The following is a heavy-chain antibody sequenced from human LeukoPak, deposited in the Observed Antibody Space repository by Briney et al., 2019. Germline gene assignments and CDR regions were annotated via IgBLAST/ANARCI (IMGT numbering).Heavy chain of an antibody. CDR2: ISSSGSTI. CDR1: GFTLSDYY. CDR3: ARDRGYDILTGYYEYYMDV. Sequence: PGGSLRLSCAASGFTLSDYYMSWIRQAPGKGLEGVSYISSSGSTIYYADSVKGRFTISRDNAKNSLYLQMNSLRAEDTAVYYCARDRGYDILTGYYEYYMDVWGKGTTVTVSS. V-gene: IGHV3-11*01. D-gene: IGHD3-9*01. J-gene: IGHJ6*03.